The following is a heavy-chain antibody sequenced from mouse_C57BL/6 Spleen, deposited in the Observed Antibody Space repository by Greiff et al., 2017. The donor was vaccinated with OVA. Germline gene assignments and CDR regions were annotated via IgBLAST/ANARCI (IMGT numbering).Heavy chain of an antibody. Sequence: EVKLLESGPGLVKPSPSLSLTCSVTGYSITSGYYWNWIRQFPGNKLEWMGYISYDGSNNYNPSLKNRITITRDTSKNQFFLKLYFVTTKDTATYYCAKEDFYYGNSAWFAYWGQGTLVTVSA. D-gene: IGHD2-1*01. J-gene: IGHJ3*01. CDR3: AKEDFYYGNSAWFAY. V-gene: IGHV3-6*01. CDR1: GYSITSGYY. CDR2: ISYDGSN.